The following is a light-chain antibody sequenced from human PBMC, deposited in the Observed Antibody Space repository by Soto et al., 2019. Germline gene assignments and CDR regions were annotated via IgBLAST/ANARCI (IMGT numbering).Light chain of an antibody. V-gene: IGKV1-27*01. CDR3: QKYDSAPHT. Sequence: DIQMTQSPSSLSASVGDRVTISCRARQSISNYLAWYQQKPGKVPKLLIYATSTLQSGVPSRFSGSGSGTDFTLTISSLQPEDVATYYCQKYDSAPHTFGQGTKLEIK. J-gene: IGKJ2*01. CDR2: ATS. CDR1: QSISNY.